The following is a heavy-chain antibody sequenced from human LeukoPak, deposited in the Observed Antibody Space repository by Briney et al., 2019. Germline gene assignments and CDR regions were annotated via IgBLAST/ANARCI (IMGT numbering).Heavy chain of an antibody. J-gene: IGHJ4*02. CDR3: ARDRARVRGVINYYFDY. CDR1: GFTFSSYS. Sequence: GGSLRLSCAASGFTFSSYSMNWVRQAPGKGLEWVSSISSSSSYIYYADSVKGRFTISRDNAKNSLYLQMNSLRAEDTAVYYCARDRARVRGVINYYFDYWGQGTLVTVSS. V-gene: IGHV3-21*01. CDR2: ISSSSSYI. D-gene: IGHD3-10*01.